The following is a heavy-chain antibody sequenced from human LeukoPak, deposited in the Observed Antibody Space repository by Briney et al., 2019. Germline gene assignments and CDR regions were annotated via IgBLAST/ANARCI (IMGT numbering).Heavy chain of an antibody. J-gene: IGHJ3*02. D-gene: IGHD3-16*02. Sequence: GGSLRLSCAASGFTFSSYAMSWVRQAPGKGLEWVSAISGSGGSTYYADSVKGRFTISRDNSKNTLYLQMNSLRAETTAVYYCAKSVMITFGGVIGAFDIWGQGTMVTVSS. CDR1: GFTFSSYA. V-gene: IGHV3-23*01. CDR2: ISGSGGST. CDR3: AKSVMITFGGVIGAFDI.